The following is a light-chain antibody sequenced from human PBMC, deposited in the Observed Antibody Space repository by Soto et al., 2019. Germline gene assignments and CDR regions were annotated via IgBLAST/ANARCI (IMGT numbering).Light chain of an antibody. CDR3: QQPYT. J-gene: IGKJ2*01. Sequence: EIVLTQSPATLSLSPGERATLSCRASQSVSSYLAWYQQKPGQAPRLLIYDASNRATGIPARFSGSGSGTDFTLTNSSLEPEHFAVYYCQQPYTFGQGTKLEIK. CDR2: DAS. CDR1: QSVSSY. V-gene: IGKV3-11*01.